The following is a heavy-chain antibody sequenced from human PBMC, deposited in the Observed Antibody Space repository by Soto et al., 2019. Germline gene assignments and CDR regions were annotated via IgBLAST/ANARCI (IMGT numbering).Heavy chain of an antibody. V-gene: IGHV1-3*01. J-gene: IGHJ5*02. CDR1: GYTFTSYG. CDR2: INAANGDT. CDR3: VRRHVSATGIDWFDP. Sequence: QVQLVQSGTEVKKPGASVKVSCKASGYTFTSYGIHWVRQAPGQRLGWMGWINAANGDTKYSPKFQVKVTITRDTSASTADTELSSLRSEDTAVYYCVRRHVSATGIDWFDPWGQGTLVTVSS. D-gene: IGHD6-13*01.